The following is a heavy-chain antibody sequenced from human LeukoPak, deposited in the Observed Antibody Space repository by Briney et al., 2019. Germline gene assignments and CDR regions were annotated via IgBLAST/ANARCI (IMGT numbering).Heavy chain of an antibody. CDR3: AKDPIFSGSYGVFDS. V-gene: IGHV3-23*01. J-gene: IGHJ4*02. CDR2: IIDSGNSL. D-gene: IGHD1-26*01. Sequence: GGSLRLSCAASGFTFSSCAMSWVRQAPGKGLEWVSTIIDSGNSLYYADSVEGRFTISRDNSKNTLYLQMNSLRAGDTAVYYCAKDPIFSGSYGVFDSWGQGTLVTVSS. CDR1: GFTFSSCA.